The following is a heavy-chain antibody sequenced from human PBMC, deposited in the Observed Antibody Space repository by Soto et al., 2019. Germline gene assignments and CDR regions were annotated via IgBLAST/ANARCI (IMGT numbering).Heavy chain of an antibody. CDR3: ARYPKPYDSSAYYYY. D-gene: IGHD3-22*01. CDR2: IKQDGSEE. Sequence: EVQLVESGGGLVQPGGSLRLSCAASGFTFNDYWMSWVRQAPGKGLEWVATIKQDGSEEYYVHSVKGRFTISRDNAKNSLHLQMNSLGAEDTAVYYCARYPKPYDSSAYYYYWGQGTLVTVSS. CDR1: GFTFNDYW. J-gene: IGHJ4*02. V-gene: IGHV3-7*01.